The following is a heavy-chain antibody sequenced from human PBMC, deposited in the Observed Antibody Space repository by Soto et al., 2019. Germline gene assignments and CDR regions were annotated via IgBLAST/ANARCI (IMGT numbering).Heavy chain of an antibody. J-gene: IGHJ2*01. CDR1: VYTFTSYA. V-gene: IGHV1-3*01. CDR3: ARDLAGYCSSTSCYAGSYWYFDL. CDR2: INAGNGNT. D-gene: IGHD2-2*01. Sequence: ASVKVSCKASVYTFTSYAIHWVHQAPGQRLEWMGWINAGNGNTKYSQKFQGRVTITRDTSASTAYMELSSLGSEDTAVYYCARDLAGYCSSTSCYAGSYWYFDLWGRGTLVTVSS.